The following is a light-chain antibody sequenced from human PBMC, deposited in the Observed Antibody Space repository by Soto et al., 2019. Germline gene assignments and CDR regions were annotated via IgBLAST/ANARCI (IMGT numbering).Light chain of an antibody. Sequence: QPVLTHPASVSGSPGQWITISCTGTSSDVGSYNYVSWYQQHPGKAPKVMIYDVSNRPSGVSYRFSGSKSGNTASLTISGLQAEDEADYYCSSYTTSSTYVFGTGTKVTVL. J-gene: IGLJ1*01. V-gene: IGLV2-14*01. CDR3: SSYTTSSTYV. CDR1: SSDVGSYNY. CDR2: DVS.